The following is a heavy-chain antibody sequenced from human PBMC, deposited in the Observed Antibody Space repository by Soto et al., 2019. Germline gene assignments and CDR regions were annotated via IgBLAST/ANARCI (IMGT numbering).Heavy chain of an antibody. CDR2: ISGSDGKT. V-gene: IGHV3-23*01. CDR3: ARVSGENDFWSGYYGNYYDMDV. Sequence: GGSLRLSCTTSGFSFASFAMTWVRQAPGKGLEWVATISGSDGKTYYADSVKGRFSISRDTSRNSLYLQMNSLRVEDTAVYYCARVSGENDFWSGYYGNYYDMDVWGQGTTVTVSS. J-gene: IGHJ6*02. D-gene: IGHD3-3*01. CDR1: GFSFASFA.